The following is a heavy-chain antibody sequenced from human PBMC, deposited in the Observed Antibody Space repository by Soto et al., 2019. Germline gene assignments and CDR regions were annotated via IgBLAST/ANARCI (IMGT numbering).Heavy chain of an antibody. Sequence: QVQLQESGPGLVKPSQTLSLTCTVSGGSISSGGYYWRWIRQHPGKGLEWIGYIYYSGSTYYNPSLKSRVTISVDTSKNQFSLKLSSVTAADTAVYYCARDMAASHGMDVWGQGTTVTVSS. V-gene: IGHV4-31*03. CDR3: ARDMAASHGMDV. CDR2: IYYSGST. D-gene: IGHD6-13*01. J-gene: IGHJ6*02. CDR1: GGSISSGGYY.